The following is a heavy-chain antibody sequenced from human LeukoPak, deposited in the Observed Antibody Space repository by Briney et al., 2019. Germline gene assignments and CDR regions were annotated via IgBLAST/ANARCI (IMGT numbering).Heavy chain of an antibody. CDR1: GYSFSGHY. CDR3: ARVPIWMSYYYMDV. J-gene: IGHJ6*03. V-gene: IGHV1-2*02. CDR2: ISPNSGGT. D-gene: IGHD2-2*03. Sequence: ASVKVSCKASGYSFSGHYMHWVRQAPGQGPEWMGWISPNSGGTNYAQKFQGRVTMTRDTSISTAYMELSRLRSDDTAVYYCARVPIWMSYYYMDVWGKGTTVTVSS.